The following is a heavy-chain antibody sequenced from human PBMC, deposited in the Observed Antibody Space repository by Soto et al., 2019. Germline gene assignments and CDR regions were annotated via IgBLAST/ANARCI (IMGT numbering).Heavy chain of an antibody. Sequence: ASVKVSCKTSGYTFTTYDISWVRQAPGQGLEWVGWISAHNGNTNYAQKLQGRVTMTTDTFTSTAYMELRSLRSDDTAVYYCARGYCTNAVCYYFDFWGQGTLVTVSS. D-gene: IGHD2-8*01. CDR1: GYTFTTYD. J-gene: IGHJ4*01. CDR2: ISAHNGNT. CDR3: ARGYCTNAVCYYFDF. V-gene: IGHV1-18*01.